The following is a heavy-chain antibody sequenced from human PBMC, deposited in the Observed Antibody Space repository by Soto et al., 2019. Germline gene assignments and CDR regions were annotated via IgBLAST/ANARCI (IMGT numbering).Heavy chain of an antibody. Sequence: ASVKVSCKASGYTFTSYAMHWVRQAPGQRLEWMGWINAGNGNTKYSQKFQGRVTITRDTSASTAYMELSSLRSEDTAVYYCARDQEWLLSRYFDYWGQGTLVTVSS. J-gene: IGHJ4*02. V-gene: IGHV1-3*01. CDR3: ARDQEWLLSRYFDY. CDR1: GYTFTSYA. CDR2: INAGNGNT. D-gene: IGHD3-3*01.